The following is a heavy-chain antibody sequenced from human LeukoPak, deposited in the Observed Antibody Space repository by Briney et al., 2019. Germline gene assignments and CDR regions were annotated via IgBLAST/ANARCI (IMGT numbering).Heavy chain of an antibody. J-gene: IGHJ4*02. D-gene: IGHD3-16*02. CDR1: GFTFRNYA. CDR3: ARVGNDYVWGSYRPTYYFDY. Sequence: GGSLRLSCAASGFTFRNYAMAWVRQAPGKGLEWVSGISAGATRTYYTDSVRGRFTISRDNSENTLYLQMNSLRAEDTALYYCARVGNDYVWGSYRPTYYFDYWGQGTLVTVSS. CDR2: ISAGATRT. V-gene: IGHV3-23*01.